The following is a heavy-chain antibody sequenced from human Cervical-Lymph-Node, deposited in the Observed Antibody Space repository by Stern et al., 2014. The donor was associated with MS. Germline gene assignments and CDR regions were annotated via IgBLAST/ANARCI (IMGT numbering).Heavy chain of an antibody. CDR2: ISKSGRTT. J-gene: IGHJ4*02. CDR3: ARLLYSSGWYYFDS. CDR1: GFGFSDYY. V-gene: IGHV3-11*01. D-gene: IGHD6-19*01. Sequence: MQLGESGGGLVKPGGSLRLSCAASGFGFSDYYMSWIRQAPGQGLEWVSYISKSGRTTYYADSVKGRFTISRDNAKNSLYLQMNSLRAEDTAMFFCARLLYSSGWYYFDSWGQGALVTVSS.